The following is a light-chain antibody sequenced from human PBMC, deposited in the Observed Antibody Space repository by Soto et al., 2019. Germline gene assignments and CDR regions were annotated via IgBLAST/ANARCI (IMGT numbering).Light chain of an antibody. CDR1: QSVSSN. V-gene: IGKV3-15*01. CDR3: QQYNNWPAGT. CDR2: GAS. J-gene: IGKJ1*01. Sequence: EIVMTQSPATLSVSPGERATLSCRASQSVSSNLAWYQQKPGQAPRLLIYGASTRGTGIPARFSGSGSGTEFTLTTNSLQSEDFAVYYRQQYNNWPAGTFGQGTKVEIK.